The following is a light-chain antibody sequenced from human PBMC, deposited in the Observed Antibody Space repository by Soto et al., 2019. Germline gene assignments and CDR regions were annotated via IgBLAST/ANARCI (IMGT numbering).Light chain of an antibody. CDR2: GAS. CDR1: QSVSSSY. J-gene: IGKJ5*01. Sequence: EIVLTQSPGTVSLSPGERGTLSFMGSQSVSSSYLAWYQQKPGQAPRLLIYGASSRATGIPDRFSGSGSGTDFTLTISRLEPEDFAVYYCQQLFDSPITFGQGTRLEI. V-gene: IGKV3-20*01. CDR3: QQLFDSPIT.